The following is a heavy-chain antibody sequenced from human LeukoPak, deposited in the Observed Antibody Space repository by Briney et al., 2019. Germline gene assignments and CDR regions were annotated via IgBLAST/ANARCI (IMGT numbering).Heavy chain of an antibody. CDR1: GFRFSNYA. Sequence: GRSLRLSCAASGFRFSNYAMHWVRQAPGKGLEWVAVISSDGSKGDYADSVKGRFTISRDNSKNTLYVQLNSLSVEDTAVYYCARDSAYYYDSSGFTYCDYWGPGTLVTVSS. CDR3: ARDSAYYYDSSGFTYCDY. J-gene: IGHJ4*02. CDR2: ISSDGSKG. D-gene: IGHD3-22*01. V-gene: IGHV3-30-3*01.